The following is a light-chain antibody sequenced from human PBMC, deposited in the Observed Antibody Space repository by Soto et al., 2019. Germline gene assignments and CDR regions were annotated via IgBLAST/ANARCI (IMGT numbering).Light chain of an antibody. Sequence: QSVLTQPPSASGSPGQSVTISCTGSGSDIGGYNFVSWYQQHPGKAPKLMIYGVTERPSGVPDRFSGSKSGNTASLTVSGLQAEDEADYYCYSYAGRNIWVFGGGTQMTAL. CDR2: GVT. CDR3: YSYAGRNIWV. J-gene: IGLJ3*02. CDR1: GSDIGGYNF. V-gene: IGLV2-8*01.